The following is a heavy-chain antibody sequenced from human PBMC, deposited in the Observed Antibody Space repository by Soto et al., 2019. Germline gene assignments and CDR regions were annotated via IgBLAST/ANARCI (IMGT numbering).Heavy chain of an antibody. V-gene: IGHV3-11*01. Sequence: GGSLRLSCAASGFTFSDYYMSWIRQAPGKGLEWVSYISSSGSTIYYADSVKGRFTISRGNAKNSLYLQMNSLRAEDTAVYYCARVYCTNGVCYEDGYEHDYSGQGTLVTVSS. D-gene: IGHD2-8*01. J-gene: IGHJ4*02. CDR3: ARVYCTNGVCYEDGYEHDY. CDR1: GFTFSDYY. CDR2: ISSSGSTI.